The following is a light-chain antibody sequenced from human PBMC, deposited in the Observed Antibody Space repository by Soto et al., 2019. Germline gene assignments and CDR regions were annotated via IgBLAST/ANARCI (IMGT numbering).Light chain of an antibody. CDR3: SFFLNIHPRAWV. V-gene: IGLV2-14*01. CDR1: SGDIGSYNR. J-gene: IGLJ1*01. Sequence: QSALTQPASVSGSPGQSITISCTGTSGDIGSYNRVSWYQQHPGKAPKLIIYEVTDRPSGVSNRFSGSKSGNTASLTISGLQAEDEAEYYCSFFLNIHPRAWVYATSPKVTVL. CDR2: EVT.